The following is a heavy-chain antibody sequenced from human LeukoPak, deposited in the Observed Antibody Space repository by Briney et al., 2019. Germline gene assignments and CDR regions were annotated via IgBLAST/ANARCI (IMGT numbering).Heavy chain of an antibody. Sequence: GALRRSCSAPGFTFSSYSMNWGRQATGEGVGWVSSISSSSSYIYYADSVKGRFTISRDNAKNSLYLQMNSLRAEDTAVYYCARVDTAMVVFWGQGTLVTVSS. CDR2: ISSSSSYI. J-gene: IGHJ4*02. CDR1: GFTFSSYS. V-gene: IGHV3-21*01. D-gene: IGHD5-18*01. CDR3: ARVDTAMVVF.